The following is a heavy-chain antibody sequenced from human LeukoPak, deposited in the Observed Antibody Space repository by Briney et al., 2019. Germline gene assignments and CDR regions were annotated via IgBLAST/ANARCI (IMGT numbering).Heavy chain of an antibody. V-gene: IGHV4-34*01. D-gene: IGHD3-3*01. J-gene: IGHJ4*02. Sequence: SETLSLTCAVYGGSFSGYYWSWIRQPPGKGLEWIGEINHSGSTNYNPSLKSRVTTSVDTSKNQFSLKLSSVTAADTAVYYCASLKGITIFGAGKDYWGQGTLVTVSS. CDR3: ASLKGITIFGAGKDY. CDR1: GGSFSGYY. CDR2: INHSGST.